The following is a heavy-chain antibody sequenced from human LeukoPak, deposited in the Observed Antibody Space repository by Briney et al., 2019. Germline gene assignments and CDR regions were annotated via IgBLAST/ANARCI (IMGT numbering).Heavy chain of an antibody. D-gene: IGHD3-22*01. CDR1: GFTFSSYW. Sequence: GGSLRLSCAASGFTFSSYWMSWVRQAPGKGLEWVSVIYSGGSTYYADSVKGRFTISRDNSKNTLYLQMNSLRAEDTAVYYCARIQASYYYDSSGYNRPNYYFDYWGQGTLVTVSS. J-gene: IGHJ4*02. CDR2: IYSGGST. V-gene: IGHV3-66*01. CDR3: ARIQASYYYDSSGYNRPNYYFDY.